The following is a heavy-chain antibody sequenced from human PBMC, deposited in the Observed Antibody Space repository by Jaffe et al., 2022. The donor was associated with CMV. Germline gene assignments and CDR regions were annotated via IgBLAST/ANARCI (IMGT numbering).Heavy chain of an antibody. D-gene: IGHD3-10*01. J-gene: IGHJ5*02. CDR2: IYPGDSDT. CDR1: GYSFTSYW. Sequence: EVQLVQSGAEVKKPGESLKISCKGSGYSFTSYWIGWVRQMPGKGLEWMGIIYPGDSDTRYSPSFQGQVTISADKSISTAYLQWSSLKASDTAMYYCARKGGYRFGELLLPGYNWFDPWGQGTLVTVSS. V-gene: IGHV5-51*01. CDR3: ARKGGYRFGELLLPGYNWFDP.